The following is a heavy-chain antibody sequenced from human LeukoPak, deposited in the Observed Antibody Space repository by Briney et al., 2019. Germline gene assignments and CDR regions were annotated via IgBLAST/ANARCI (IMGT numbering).Heavy chain of an antibody. CDR2: IYYSGST. V-gene: IGHV4-31*03. D-gene: IGHD3-22*01. Sequence: PSQTLSLTCTVSDGSISSGGYYWSWIRQHPGKGLEWIGYIYYSGSTYYNPSLKSRVTISVDTSKNQFSLKLSSVTAADTAVYYCARVYDSSGYYSGIYFDYWGQGTLVTVSS. J-gene: IGHJ4*02. CDR1: DGSISSGGYY. CDR3: ARVYDSSGYYSGIYFDY.